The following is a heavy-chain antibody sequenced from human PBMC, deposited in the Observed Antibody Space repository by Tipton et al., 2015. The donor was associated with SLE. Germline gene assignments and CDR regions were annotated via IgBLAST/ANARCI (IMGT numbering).Heavy chain of an antibody. Sequence: TLSLTCTVSGDSISSHYWTWIRQPPGKGLEWIGFVYYTGSTNYNPSLKSRVTISLDTSKNQFSLNLSSVTAADTAVYFCARDVTGPSGGFNWFDPWGQGTLVTVSS. CDR1: GDSISSHY. J-gene: IGHJ5*02. CDR2: VYYTGST. CDR3: ARDVTGPSGGFNWFDP. V-gene: IGHV4-59*11. D-gene: IGHD5-12*01.